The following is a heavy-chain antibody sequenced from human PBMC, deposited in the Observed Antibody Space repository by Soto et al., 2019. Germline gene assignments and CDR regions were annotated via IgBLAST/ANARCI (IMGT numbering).Heavy chain of an antibody. Sequence: QVKLQESGPGLVKPSETLSLTCTVSGGSISSDYWSWIRQPPGKGLEWIAYINYSGSTNYNPSLKSRVAISGDTSKNPFSLKLSSVTAADTAVYYCASTVIGGFDYWGQGTLVTVSS. D-gene: IGHD3-16*02. J-gene: IGHJ4*02. CDR2: INYSGST. V-gene: IGHV4-59*01. CDR1: GGSISSDY. CDR3: ASTVIGGFDY.